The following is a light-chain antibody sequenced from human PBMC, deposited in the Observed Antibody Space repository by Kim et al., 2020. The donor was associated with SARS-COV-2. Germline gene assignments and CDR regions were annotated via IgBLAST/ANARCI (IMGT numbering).Light chain of an antibody. CDR3: QQYSNWPPYT. CDR1: QSVGGS. CDR2: GAS. J-gene: IGKJ2*01. V-gene: IGKV3-15*01. Sequence: EIVMTQSPANLSVSPGERATLSCRASQSVGGSLAWYQQKPGQAPRLLTYGASTRATDIPARFSGSGSGTEFTLTISSLQSEDFAVYYCQQYSNWPPYTFGQGTKLEI.